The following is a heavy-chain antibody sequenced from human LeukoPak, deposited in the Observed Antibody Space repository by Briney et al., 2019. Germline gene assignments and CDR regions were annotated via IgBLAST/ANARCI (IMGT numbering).Heavy chain of an antibody. V-gene: IGHV3-64*01. CDR2: ISSNGGST. D-gene: IGHD4-17*01. CDR1: GFTFSSYE. CDR3: ARDHDYGDYGSGFDY. Sequence: PGGSLRLSCAASGFTFSSYEMNWVRQAPGKGLEYVSAISSNGGSTYYANSVKGRFTISRDNSKNTLYLQMGSLRAEDMAVYYCARDHDYGDYGSGFDYWGQGTLVTVSS. J-gene: IGHJ4*02.